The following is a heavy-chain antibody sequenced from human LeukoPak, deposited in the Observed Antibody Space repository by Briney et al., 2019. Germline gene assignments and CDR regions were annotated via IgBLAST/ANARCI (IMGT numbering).Heavy chain of an antibody. CDR1: GFTFSSYA. Sequence: GGSLRLSCAASGFTFSSYAMSWVRQAPGKGLEWVSAISGSGVSTYHADSVKGRFTTSRDNSKNTLFLQMNSLRVDDTAVYYCAKLPFDSGSFAWFDPWGQGTLVTVSS. J-gene: IGHJ5*02. D-gene: IGHD3-10*01. CDR3: AKLPFDSGSFAWFDP. V-gene: IGHV3-23*01. CDR2: ISGSGVST.